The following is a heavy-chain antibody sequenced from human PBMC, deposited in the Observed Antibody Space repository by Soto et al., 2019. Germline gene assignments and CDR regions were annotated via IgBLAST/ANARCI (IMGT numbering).Heavy chain of an antibody. CDR1: GYTFTIYY. Sequence: QVQLVQSGAEVKKPGASVKVSCKASGYTFTIYYMHWVRQAPGQGLEWMGIIDPSGGGTSYAQKCQGRLTMTRETSTSTVYMELSSLRSEDTAVYYCARDRVDCSGGNCWRSVEDTWGQGTLVTVSS. CDR2: IDPSGGGT. D-gene: IGHD2-15*01. V-gene: IGHV1-46*01. J-gene: IGHJ5*02. CDR3: ARDRVDCSGGNCWRSVEDT.